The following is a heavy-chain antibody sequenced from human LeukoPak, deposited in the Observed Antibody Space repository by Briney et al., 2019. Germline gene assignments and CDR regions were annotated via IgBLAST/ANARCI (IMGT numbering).Heavy chain of an antibody. Sequence: GESLKISCKSAGDIFTSYWIGWVRQMPGKGLEWMGIIHPEDSETLYSPSLQGQVTISADNSINTVYLQWSRLKASDTAMYYCGRRGYSGYGLVDDWGQGTLVTVSS. V-gene: IGHV5-51*01. CDR3: GRRGYSGYGLVDD. CDR1: GDIFTSYW. D-gene: IGHD5-12*01. CDR2: IHPEDSET. J-gene: IGHJ4*02.